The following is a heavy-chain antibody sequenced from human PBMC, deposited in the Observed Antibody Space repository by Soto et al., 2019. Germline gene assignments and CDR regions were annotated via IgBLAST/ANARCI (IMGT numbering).Heavy chain of an antibody. CDR2: MNPNSGNT. CDR1: GYTFTSYD. D-gene: IGHD5-18*01. CDR3: ARGLGYSHGYGYYYYYGMDV. J-gene: IGHJ6*02. V-gene: IGHV1-8*01. Sequence: GASVKVSCKASGYTFTSYDINWVRQATGQGLEWMGWMNPNSGNTGYAQKFQGRVTMTRNTSISTAYMELSSLRSEDTAVYYCARGLGYSHGYGYYYYYGMDVWGQGTTVTVSS.